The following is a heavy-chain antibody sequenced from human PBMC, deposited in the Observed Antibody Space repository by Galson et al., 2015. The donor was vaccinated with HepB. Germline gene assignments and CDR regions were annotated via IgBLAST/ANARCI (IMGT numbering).Heavy chain of an antibody. CDR1: GFTFSDYY. CDR3: ARGKELGFDP. V-gene: IGHV3-11*01. D-gene: IGHD1-1*01. CDR2: INNGGGAK. J-gene: IGHJ5*02. Sequence: SLRLSCAASGFTFSDYYMSWIRQAPGKGLEWLSYINNGGGAKYYADSVKGRFTISRDNSKNSLYLQMNSLRAEDTALYFCARGKELGFDPWGQGTLVTVSS.